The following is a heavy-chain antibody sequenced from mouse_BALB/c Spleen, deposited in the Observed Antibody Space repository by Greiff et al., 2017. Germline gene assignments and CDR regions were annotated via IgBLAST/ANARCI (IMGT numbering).Heavy chain of an antibody. J-gene: IGHJ4*01. CDR2: IYPGDGST. Sequence: QVQLQQSGAELVKPGASVKLSCKASGYTFTSYDINWVRQRPEQGLEWIGWIYPGDGSTTYNEKFKGKATLTTDKSSSTDYMQLSRLTSEVSAVEFGARNGVTTATYYAMDYWGQGTSVTVSS. V-gene: IGHV1-85*01. CDR1: GYTFTSYD. CDR3: ARNGVTTATYYAMDY. D-gene: IGHD1-2*01.